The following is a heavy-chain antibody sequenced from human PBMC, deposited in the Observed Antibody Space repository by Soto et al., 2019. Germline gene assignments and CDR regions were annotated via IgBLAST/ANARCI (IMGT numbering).Heavy chain of an antibody. D-gene: IGHD3-22*01. CDR2: IYYSGST. CDR1: GGSISSYY. CDR3: AREASADSSGYFDY. V-gene: IGHV4-59*01. Sequence: SETLSLTCTVSGGSISSYYWSWLRQHPWKGLEWIGNIYYSGSTNYNPSLKSRVTISVDTSKNQFSLKLSSVTAADTAVYYCAREASADSSGYFDYWGQGTLVTVSS. J-gene: IGHJ4*02.